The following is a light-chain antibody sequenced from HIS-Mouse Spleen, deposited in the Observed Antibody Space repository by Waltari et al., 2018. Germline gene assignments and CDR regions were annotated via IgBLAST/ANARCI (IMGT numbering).Light chain of an antibody. CDR2: DVS. CDR3: SSYTSSSTYYV. J-gene: IGLJ1*01. Sequence: QSALTQPASVSGSPGQSITISCTGTSSDVGGYNYFPWYQQHPGKAPKLMIYDVSNRPSGVSNRFSGSKSGNTASLTISGLQAEDEADYYCSSYTSSSTYYVFGTGTKVTVL. CDR1: SSDVGGYNY. V-gene: IGLV2-14*03.